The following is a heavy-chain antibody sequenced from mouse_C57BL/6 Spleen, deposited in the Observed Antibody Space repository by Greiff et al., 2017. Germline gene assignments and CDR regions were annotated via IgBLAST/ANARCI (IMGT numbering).Heavy chain of an antibody. CDR2: ISSGSSTI. V-gene: IGHV5-17*01. D-gene: IGHD2-5*01. Sequence: EVKVVESGGGLVKPGGSLKLSCAASGFTFSDYGMHWVRQAPEKGLEWVAYISSGSSTIYYADTVKGRFTISRDNAKNTLFLQMTSLRSEDTAMYYCARYSNYAYYFDYWGQGTTLTVSS. CDR3: ARYSNYAYYFDY. J-gene: IGHJ2*01. CDR1: GFTFSDYG.